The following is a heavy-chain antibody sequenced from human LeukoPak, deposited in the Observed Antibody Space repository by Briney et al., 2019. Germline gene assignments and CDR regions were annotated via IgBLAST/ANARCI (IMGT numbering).Heavy chain of an antibody. Sequence: SATLSLTCAVSGGSISSGGYSWSWIRQPPGKGLEWIGYIYHSGSTYYNPSRKSRVTISVDRSKNQFSLKLSSVTAADTAVYYCARAYSITGTIDPWGRGTLVTVSS. CDR1: GGSISSGGYS. D-gene: IGHD1-7*01. CDR2: IYHSGST. CDR3: ARAYSITGTIDP. J-gene: IGHJ5*02. V-gene: IGHV4-30-2*01.